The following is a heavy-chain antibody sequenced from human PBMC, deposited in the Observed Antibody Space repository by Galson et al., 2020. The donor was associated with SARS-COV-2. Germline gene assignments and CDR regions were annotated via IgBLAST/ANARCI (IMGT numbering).Heavy chain of an antibody. Sequence: SQTLSLTCTVSGGSMRSYYWTWIRQPPGKGLEWIGYIYYSGSSSYNPSLRSRVTISLDTSENQFSLKLTSVTAADTAVYYCARVPQLGYCSGDTCYSHYFDYWGQGTLVTVSS. CDR1: GGSMRSYY. CDR3: ARVPQLGYCSGDTCYSHYFDY. V-gene: IGHV4-59*01. CDR2: IYYSGSS. J-gene: IGHJ4*02. D-gene: IGHD2-15*01.